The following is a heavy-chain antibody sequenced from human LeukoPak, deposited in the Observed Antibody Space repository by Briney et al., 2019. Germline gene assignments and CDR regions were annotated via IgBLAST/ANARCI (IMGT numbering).Heavy chain of an antibody. V-gene: IGHV3-23*01. D-gene: IGHD1-26*01. CDR2: ISASGGST. Sequence: GGSLRLSCAASGFTFSSYAMHWVRQVPGKGLEWVSGISASGGSTSYADSVRGRFTISRDNSKNTLYVQMNSLRDEDTAVYYGAKDQRWESPHYLDSWGQGTLVTVSS. CDR1: GFTFSSYA. J-gene: IGHJ4*02. CDR3: AKDQRWESPHYLDS.